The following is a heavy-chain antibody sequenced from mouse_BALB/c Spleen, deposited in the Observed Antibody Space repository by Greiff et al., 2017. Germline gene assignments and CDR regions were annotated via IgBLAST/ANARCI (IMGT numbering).Heavy chain of an antibody. CDR3: ARRITTVVVDWYFDV. CDR1: GYAFSSYW. D-gene: IGHD1-1*01. Sequence: QVQLQQSGAELVRPGSSVKISCKASGYAFSSYWMNWVKQRPGQGLEWIGQIYPGDGDINYNGKFKGKATLTADKSSSTAYMQLSSLTSEDSAVYVCARRITTVVVDWYFDVWGAGTTVTVSS. V-gene: IGHV1-80*01. CDR2: IYPGDGDI. J-gene: IGHJ1*01.